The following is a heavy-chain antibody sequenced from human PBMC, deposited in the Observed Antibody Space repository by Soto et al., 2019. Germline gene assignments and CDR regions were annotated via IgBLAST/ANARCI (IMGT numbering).Heavy chain of an antibody. CDR1: EFTFRSYW. D-gene: IGHD1-7*01. CDR2: ISGDGSST. V-gene: IGHV3-74*01. J-gene: IGHJ3*01. CDR3: ARSLPGTYGAFDL. Sequence: EVQLVDSGGGLVQPGGSLRLSCAASEFTFRSYWMHWVRQSPVKGLVWVSRISGDGSSTNYADSVKGRFTISRDNAKNTVYLQIDSLRAEDTAVYYCARSLPGTYGAFDLWGQGTMVTVSS.